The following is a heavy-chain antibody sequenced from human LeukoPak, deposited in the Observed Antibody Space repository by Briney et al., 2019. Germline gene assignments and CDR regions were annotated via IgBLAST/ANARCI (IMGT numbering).Heavy chain of an antibody. CDR1: GYTFIDYC. D-gene: IGHD2-15*01. CDR2: INPNSGGT. V-gene: IGHV1-2*06. Sequence: ASVKVSCKPSGYTFIDYCIHWVRQAPGQGLEWMGRINPNSGGTNYAQKFQGRVTMTSDTSISTAYMELSRLRSDDTAVYYCARYCSGGSCHPGRIDPWGQGTLVTVSS. J-gene: IGHJ5*02. CDR3: ARYCSGGSCHPGRIDP.